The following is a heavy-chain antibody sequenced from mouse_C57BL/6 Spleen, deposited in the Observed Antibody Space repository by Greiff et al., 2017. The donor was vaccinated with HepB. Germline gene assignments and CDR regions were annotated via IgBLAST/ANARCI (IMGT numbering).Heavy chain of an antibody. Sequence: QVQLKESGAELVRPGSSVKLSCKASGYTFTSYWMDWVKQRPGQGLEWIGNIYPSDSETHYNQKFKDKATMTVDKSSSTAYMQLSSLTSEDSAVYYCARLGGYPAPFYDFDYWGQGTTLTVAS. CDR1: GYTFTSYW. J-gene: IGHJ2*01. D-gene: IGHD2-2*01. CDR2: IYPSDSET. CDR3: ARLGGYPAPFYDFDY. V-gene: IGHV1-61*01.